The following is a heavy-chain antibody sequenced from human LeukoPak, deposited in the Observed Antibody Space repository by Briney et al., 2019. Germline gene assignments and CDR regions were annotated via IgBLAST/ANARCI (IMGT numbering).Heavy chain of an antibody. CDR1: GFTFSSYS. Sequence: GGSLRLSCAASGFTFSSYSMNWVRQAPGKGLEWVSSISSSSSYIYYADSVKGRFTISRDNSKNTLYLQMNSLRAEDTAVYYCAKGEQRNYYYYYYMDVWGQGTLVTVSS. CDR2: ISSSSSYI. V-gene: IGHV3-21*01. J-gene: IGHJ6*03. D-gene: IGHD1-7*01. CDR3: AKGEQRNYYYYYYMDV.